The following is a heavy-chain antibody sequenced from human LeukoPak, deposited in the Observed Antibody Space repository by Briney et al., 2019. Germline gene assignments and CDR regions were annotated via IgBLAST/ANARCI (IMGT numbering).Heavy chain of an antibody. V-gene: IGHV3-21*01. D-gene: IGHD3-22*01. Sequence: PGGSPRLSCAASGFTFSSYSMNWVRQAPGKRLEWVSSISSSSSYIYYADSVKGRFTISRDNAKNSLYLQMNSLRAEDTAVYYCARDLGRYYDSSGYRPFDYWGQGTLVTVSS. CDR3: ARDLGRYYDSSGYRPFDY. CDR2: ISSSSSYI. CDR1: GFTFSSYS. J-gene: IGHJ4*02.